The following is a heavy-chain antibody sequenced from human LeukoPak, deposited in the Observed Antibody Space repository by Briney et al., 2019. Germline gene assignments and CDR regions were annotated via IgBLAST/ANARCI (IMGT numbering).Heavy chain of an antibody. D-gene: IGHD6-19*01. Sequence: HPGRSLRLSCAVSGFNFRDHWMDWVRQAPGKGLEWVGHIKNDGSETYYLDSLKGRFSISRDNTNNALYLQMNSLRVEDTAVYYCVKNDGWFHLAQWGQGTLVTVSS. V-gene: IGHV3-7*03. J-gene: IGHJ4*02. CDR3: VKNDGWFHLAQ. CDR2: IKNDGSET. CDR1: GFNFRDHW.